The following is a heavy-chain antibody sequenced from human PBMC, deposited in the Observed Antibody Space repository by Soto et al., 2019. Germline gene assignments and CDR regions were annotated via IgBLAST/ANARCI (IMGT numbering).Heavy chain of an antibody. Sequence: SETLSLTCTVSGASITGSFFWSWIRQPAGKGLEWIGRFSLSGTTFYNQSLESRVTMSVDTSKNSFSLHLTSVTAADTAVYFCARLVVVAPVANVWGQGTLVTVSS. J-gene: IGHJ4*02. V-gene: IGHV4-4*07. CDR1: GASITGSFF. D-gene: IGHD2-2*01. CDR2: FSLSGTT. CDR3: ARLVVVAPVANV.